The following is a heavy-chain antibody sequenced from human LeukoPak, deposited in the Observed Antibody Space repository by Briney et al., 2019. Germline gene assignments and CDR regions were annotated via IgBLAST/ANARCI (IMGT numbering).Heavy chain of an antibody. Sequence: SETLSLTCTVSGGSISSSSYYWGWIRQPPGKGLEWIGSIYYSGSTYYNPSLKSRVTISVDTSKNQFSLKLSSVTAADTAVYYCARVDYYDSSGYYSNWYFDLWGRGTLVTVSS. J-gene: IGHJ2*01. V-gene: IGHV4-39*07. CDR2: IYYSGST. CDR3: ARVDYYDSSGYYSNWYFDL. D-gene: IGHD3-22*01. CDR1: GGSISSSSYY.